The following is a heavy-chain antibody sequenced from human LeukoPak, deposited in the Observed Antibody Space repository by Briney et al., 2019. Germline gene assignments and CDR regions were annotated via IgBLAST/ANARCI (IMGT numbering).Heavy chain of an antibody. CDR1: GGSFSGYY. D-gene: IGHD3-3*02. CDR2: INHSGST. CDR3: ARASIFGSYYYYMDV. Sequence: SETLSLTCAVYGGSFSGYYWSWIRQPPGKGLEWIGEINHSGSTNYNPSLKGRVTISVDTSKNQFSLKLSSVTAADTAVYYCARASIFGSYYYYMDVWGKGTTVTVSS. V-gene: IGHV4-34*01. J-gene: IGHJ6*03.